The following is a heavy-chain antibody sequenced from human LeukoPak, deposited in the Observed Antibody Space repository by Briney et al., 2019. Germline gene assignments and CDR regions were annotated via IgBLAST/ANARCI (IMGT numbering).Heavy chain of an antibody. Sequence: GESLKISCKGSGYSFTSYWIGWVRQMPGKGLEWMGIIYPGDTDTRYSPSFQGQVTISADKSISTAYLQWSSLKASDTAMYYCARRQIGYCSGGSCYSGGFDYWGQGTLVTVSS. CDR3: ARRQIGYCSGGSCYSGGFDY. D-gene: IGHD2-15*01. CDR2: IYPGDTDT. CDR1: GYSFTSYW. J-gene: IGHJ4*02. V-gene: IGHV5-51*01.